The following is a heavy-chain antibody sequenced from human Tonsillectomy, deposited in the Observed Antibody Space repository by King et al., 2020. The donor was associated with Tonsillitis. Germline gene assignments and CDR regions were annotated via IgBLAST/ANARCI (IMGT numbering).Heavy chain of an antibody. CDR3: ARAGNYYDSSGYSRGMDV. J-gene: IGHJ6*02. D-gene: IGHD3-22*01. Sequence: VQLVQSGAEVKKPGSSVKVSCKASGGTFSSYAISWVRQVPGQGLEWMGGIIPIFGTGKYAQKFQGRVTITADESTSTAYMELSSLRSEDTAVYYCARAGNYYDSSGYSRGMDVWGQGTTVTVSS. CDR1: GGTFSSYA. V-gene: IGHV1-69*01. CDR2: IIPIFGTG.